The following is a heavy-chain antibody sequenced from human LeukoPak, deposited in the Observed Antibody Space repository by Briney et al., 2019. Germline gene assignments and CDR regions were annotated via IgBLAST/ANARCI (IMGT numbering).Heavy chain of an antibody. CDR1: GGSISRSSYY. J-gene: IGHJ6*03. Sequence: SETLSLTCTVSGGSISRSSYYWGWIRQPPGKGLEWIGNIFYSGSTYYNPSLKSRVTISVDTSKNQFSLKLSSVTAADTAVYYCARDYLAVAGKDYYYYMDVWGKGTTVTVSS. CDR2: IFYSGST. D-gene: IGHD6-19*01. V-gene: IGHV4-39*07. CDR3: ARDYLAVAGKDYYYYMDV.